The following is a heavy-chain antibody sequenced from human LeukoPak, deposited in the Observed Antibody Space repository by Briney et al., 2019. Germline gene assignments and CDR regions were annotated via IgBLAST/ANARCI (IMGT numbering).Heavy chain of an antibody. Sequence: SETLSLTCAVSGYSISSGYYWAWIRQPPGKGLEWIGSIYHSGSTHYNPTLKSRVTISADTSKNQFSLKVSSVTAADTAVYYCARGPRTFDPWGQGTLVTVSS. CDR2: IYHSGST. J-gene: IGHJ5*02. CDR1: GYSISSGYY. V-gene: IGHV4-38-2*01. CDR3: ARGPRTFDP.